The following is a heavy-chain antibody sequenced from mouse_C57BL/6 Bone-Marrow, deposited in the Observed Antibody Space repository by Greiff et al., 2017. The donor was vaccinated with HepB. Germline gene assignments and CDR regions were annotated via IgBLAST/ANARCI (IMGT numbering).Heavy chain of an antibody. D-gene: IGHD1-1*01. V-gene: IGHV1-81*01. CDR1: GYTFTSYG. J-gene: IGHJ2*01. CDR2: IYPRSGNT. Sequence: VQLQESGAELARPGASVKLSCKASGYTFTSYGISWVKQRTGQGLEWIGEIYPRSGNTYYNEKFKGKATLTADKSSSTAYMELRSLTSEDSAVYFCARYYYGSSYKDYFDYWGQGTTLTVSS. CDR3: ARYYYGSSYKDYFDY.